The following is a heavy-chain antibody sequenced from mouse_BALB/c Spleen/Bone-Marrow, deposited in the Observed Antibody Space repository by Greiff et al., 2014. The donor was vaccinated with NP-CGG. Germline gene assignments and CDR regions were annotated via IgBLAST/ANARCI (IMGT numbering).Heavy chain of an antibody. CDR1: GFNIKDTY. V-gene: IGHV14-3*02. CDR3: ARSYGYGKSFAY. CDR2: IDPANGNT. J-gene: IGHJ3*01. D-gene: IGHD2-2*01. Sequence: EVKLVESGAELVNPGASVKLSCTASGFNIKDTYMHWVKQRPEQGLEWIGRIDPANGNTKYDPKFQGKATITADTSSNTAYLQLSSLTSEDTAVYYCARSYGYGKSFAYWGQGTLVTVSA.